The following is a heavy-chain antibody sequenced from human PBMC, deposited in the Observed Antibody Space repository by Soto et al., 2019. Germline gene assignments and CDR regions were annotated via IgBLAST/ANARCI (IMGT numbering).Heavy chain of an antibody. CDR3: ARTDCSSNSCFDNWFDP. D-gene: IGHD2-2*01. CDR1: GYTFTSYD. J-gene: IGHJ5*02. CDR2: MNPNSGNT. Sequence: XSVKVSCKASGYTFTSYDINWVRQATGQGLEWMGWMNPNSGNTGYAQKFQGRVTMTRNTSISTAYMELSSLRSEDTAVYYCARTDCSSNSCFDNWFDPWGQGTLVTVSS. V-gene: IGHV1-8*01.